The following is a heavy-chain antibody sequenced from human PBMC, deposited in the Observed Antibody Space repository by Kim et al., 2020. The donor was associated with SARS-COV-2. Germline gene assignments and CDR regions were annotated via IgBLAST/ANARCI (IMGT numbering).Heavy chain of an antibody. CDR1: GFTFSSYA. J-gene: IGHJ5*02. CDR2: ISGSSGST. Sequence: GGSLRLSCAASGFTFSSYAMSWVRQAPGKGLEWVSSISGSSGSTYYADSVKGRFTISRDNSKNMLYLQINSLRAEDTAVYYCAKGDILAGNNWFDPRGQGTLATVSS. CDR3: AKGDILAGNNWFDP. D-gene: IGHD3-9*01. V-gene: IGHV3-23*01.